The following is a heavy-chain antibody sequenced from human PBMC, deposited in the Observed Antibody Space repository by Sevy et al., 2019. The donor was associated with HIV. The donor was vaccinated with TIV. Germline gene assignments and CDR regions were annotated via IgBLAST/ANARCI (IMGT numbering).Heavy chain of an antibody. CDR3: ARVRGIYDYVWGSYRSHRGIFDY. V-gene: IGHV4-31*03. CDR1: VGSISSGGYY. D-gene: IGHD3-16*02. CDR2: IYYSGST. J-gene: IGHJ4*02. Sequence: SDTLSLTCTVSVGSISSGGYYWSWIRQHPGKGLEWIGYIYYSGSTYYNPSLKSRVTISVDTSKNQFSLKLSSVTAADTAVYYCARVRGIYDYVWGSYRSHRGIFDYWGQGTLVTVSS.